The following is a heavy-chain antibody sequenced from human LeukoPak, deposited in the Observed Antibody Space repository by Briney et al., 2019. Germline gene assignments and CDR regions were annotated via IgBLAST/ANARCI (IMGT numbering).Heavy chain of an antibody. D-gene: IGHD6-13*01. CDR2: IYPGDSDT. J-gene: IGHJ3*02. V-gene: IGHV5-51*01. CDR1: GYSFTSYW. CDR3: ARQQEKYSSSWPASDAFDI. Sequence: PGESLKISCKGSGYSFTSYWIGWVRQMPGKGLEWMGIIYPGDSDTRYSPSFQGQVTISADKSISTAYLQWSSLKASDTAMYYCARQQEKYSSSWPASDAFDIWGQGTMVTVSS.